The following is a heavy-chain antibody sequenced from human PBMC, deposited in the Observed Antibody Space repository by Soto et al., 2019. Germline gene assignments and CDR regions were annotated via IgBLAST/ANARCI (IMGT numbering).Heavy chain of an antibody. V-gene: IGHV6-1*01. CDR1: GDSVSSNSAA. Sequence: SQTLSLTCAISGDSVSSNSAAWNWIRQSPSRGLERLGRTYYRSKWYNDYAVSVKSRITINPDTSKNQFSLQLNSVTPEDTAVYYCARESTTVTTAHYYYYMDVWGKGTTVTVSS. CDR3: ARESTTVTTAHYYYYMDV. D-gene: IGHD4-17*01. CDR2: TYYRSKWYN. J-gene: IGHJ6*03.